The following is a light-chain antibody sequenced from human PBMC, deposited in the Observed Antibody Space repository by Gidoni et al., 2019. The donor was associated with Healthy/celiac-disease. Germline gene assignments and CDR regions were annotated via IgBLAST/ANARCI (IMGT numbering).Light chain of an antibody. CDR3: QQLNSYPLT. J-gene: IGKJ4*01. Sequence: DIQLTQSPSFLSASVGDRVTITCRASQGISSYLALYQPKPGKAPKLLIYAASTLQSGVPSRFSGSGSGTEFTLTISSLQPEDFATYYCQQLNSYPLTFGGGTKVEIK. V-gene: IGKV1-9*01. CDR1: QGISSY. CDR2: AAS.